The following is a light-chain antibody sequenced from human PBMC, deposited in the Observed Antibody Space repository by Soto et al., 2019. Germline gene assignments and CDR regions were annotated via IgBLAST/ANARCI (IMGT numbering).Light chain of an antibody. J-gene: IGLJ1*01. Sequence: QSVLTQPPSVSGAPGQRVTISCTVSSSNVGAGYDVHWYQQFPGTAPKLLIYGNSNRPSGVPDRFSGSKSGTSASLAITGLQAEDEADYYCQSYDSSLSGVLGSGTKVTVL. CDR1: SSNVGAGYD. V-gene: IGLV1-40*01. CDR2: GNS. CDR3: QSYDSSLSGV.